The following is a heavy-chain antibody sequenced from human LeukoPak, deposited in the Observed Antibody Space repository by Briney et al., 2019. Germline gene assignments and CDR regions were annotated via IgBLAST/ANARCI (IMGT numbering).Heavy chain of an antibody. V-gene: IGHV3-74*01. CDR3: ARGKYGGYFIDY. J-gene: IGHJ4*02. Sequence: PGGSLSLSCGASGFTFTTHWIHWVRPAPGKGLVWVSRIKPDGSDTNYADSVKGRFTISRDNAKNTVYLQMNSLRAEDTAVYYCARGKYGGYFIDYWGQGTLVTVSS. CDR1: GFTFTTHW. D-gene: IGHD5-12*01. CDR2: IKPDGSDT.